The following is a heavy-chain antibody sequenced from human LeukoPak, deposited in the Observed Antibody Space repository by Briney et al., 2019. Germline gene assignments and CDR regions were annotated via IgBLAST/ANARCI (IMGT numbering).Heavy chain of an antibody. CDR3: ARDTVNGPFVISLDY. D-gene: IGHD2-8*01. J-gene: IGHJ4*02. CDR1: GFSFSSSQ. V-gene: IGHV3-48*03. Sequence: GGSLRLSCAASGFSFSSSQMNWVRQAPGKGPEWVSHISSGGNTEYYADSVRGRFTMSRDNAKNLVYLQMNSLRDEDTAVYYCARDTVNGPFVISLDYWGQGALVTVSS. CDR2: ISSGGNTE.